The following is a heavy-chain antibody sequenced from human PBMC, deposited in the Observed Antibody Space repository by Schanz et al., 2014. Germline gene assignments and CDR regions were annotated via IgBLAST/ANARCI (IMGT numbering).Heavy chain of an antibody. CDR1: GGTFSTYT. CDR3: ARDRLECGAECYSVEVFEI. CDR2: IIPVLNIA. Sequence: QVQLVQSGAEVKKPGSSVKVSCKASGGTFSTYTISWVRQAPGQGLEWMGKIIPVLNIATYAQRFQGRVSITADKSTSTAYMELSSLKSEDTAVYYCARDRLECGAECYSVEVFEIWGQGTLVIVSS. J-gene: IGHJ4*02. D-gene: IGHD2-21*01. V-gene: IGHV1-69*04.